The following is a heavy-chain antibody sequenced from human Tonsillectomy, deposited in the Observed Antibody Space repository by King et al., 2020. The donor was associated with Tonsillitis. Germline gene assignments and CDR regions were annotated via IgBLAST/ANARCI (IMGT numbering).Heavy chain of an antibody. V-gene: IGHV4-39*01. D-gene: IGHD2-2*01. Sequence: QLQESGPGLVKPSETLSLTCTVSDGSISIRSHYWGWIRQPPGKGLEWIGNIYYSGSTYYNPSLKSRVTISVDTSKNQFSLKLSSVTAADTAVYYCARGPVVPAAGSYYFDYWGQGTLVTVSS. CDR2: IYYSGST. CDR3: ARGPVVPAAGSYYFDY. CDR1: DGSISIRSHY. J-gene: IGHJ4*02.